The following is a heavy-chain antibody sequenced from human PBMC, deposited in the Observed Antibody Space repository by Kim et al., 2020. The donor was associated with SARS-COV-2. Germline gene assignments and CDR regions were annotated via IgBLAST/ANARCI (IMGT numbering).Heavy chain of an antibody. CDR1: GGSFSGYY. J-gene: IGHJ4*02. CDR2: INHSGST. Sequence: SETLSLTCAVYGGSFSGYYWSWIRQPPGKGLEWIGEINHSGSTNYNPSLKSRVTISVDTSKNQFSLKLSSVTAADTAVYYCARGSLVIAALAFDYWGQGTLVTVSS. CDR3: ARGSLVIAALAFDY. V-gene: IGHV4-34*01. D-gene: IGHD6-6*01.